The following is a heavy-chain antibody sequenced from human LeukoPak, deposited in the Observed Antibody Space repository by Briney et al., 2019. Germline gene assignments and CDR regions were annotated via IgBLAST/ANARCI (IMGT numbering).Heavy chain of an antibody. D-gene: IGHD4-17*01. CDR3: ARDASLNPSYGENYFDY. Sequence: GRSLRLSCAASGFTFSSYGMHWVRQAPGKGLEWVAVIWYDGSNKYYADSVKGLFTISRHNSKNTLYLQMNSLRAEDTAVYYCARDASLNPSYGENYFDYWGQGTLVTVSS. CDR1: GFTFSSYG. V-gene: IGHV3-33*01. J-gene: IGHJ4*02. CDR2: IWYDGSNK.